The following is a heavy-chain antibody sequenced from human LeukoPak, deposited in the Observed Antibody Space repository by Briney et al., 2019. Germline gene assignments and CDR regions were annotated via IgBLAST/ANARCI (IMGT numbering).Heavy chain of an antibody. D-gene: IGHD3-10*01. CDR2: MNSDGSST. J-gene: IGHJ4*02. Sequence: GGSLRLSCAASGFTFSNYWMHWVRQAPGKGPVWVSRMNSDGSSTNYADSVKGRFTISRDNSKNTLNLQMNSLRVGDTAVYYCVPLTDGSVVQWGQGTLVTVSS. CDR3: VPLTDGSVVQ. V-gene: IGHV3-74*01. CDR1: GFTFSNYW.